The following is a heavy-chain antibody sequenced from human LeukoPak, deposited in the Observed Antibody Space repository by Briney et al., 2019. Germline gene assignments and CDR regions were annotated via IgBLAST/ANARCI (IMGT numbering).Heavy chain of an antibody. D-gene: IGHD4-11*01. CDR3: ARDHSNYAYFQH. J-gene: IGHJ1*01. Sequence: GGSLRLSCAASGFTFRSYSMNWVRQAPGKGLEWVSAIDPSSTYIYYADSVKGRFTISRDNAENSLYLQMNSLRVEDTAVYFCARDHSNYAYFQHWGQGTLVTVSS. CDR1: GFTFRSYS. V-gene: IGHV3-21*04. CDR2: IDPSSTYI.